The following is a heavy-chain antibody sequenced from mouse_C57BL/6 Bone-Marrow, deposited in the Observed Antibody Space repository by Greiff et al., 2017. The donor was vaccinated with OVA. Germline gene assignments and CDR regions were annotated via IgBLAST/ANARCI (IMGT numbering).Heavy chain of an antibody. V-gene: IGHV1-61*01. CDR3: ASVGQLYWFAY. J-gene: IGHJ3*01. D-gene: IGHD3-2*01. CDR2: IYPSDSET. Sequence: QVQLQQPGAELVRPGSSVKLSCKASGYTFTSYWMDWVKQRPGQGLEWIGNIYPSDSETHYNQKFKDKATLTVDKSSSTAYMQLSSLTSEDSAVYCCASVGQLYWFAYWGQGTLVTVSA. CDR1: GYTFTSYW.